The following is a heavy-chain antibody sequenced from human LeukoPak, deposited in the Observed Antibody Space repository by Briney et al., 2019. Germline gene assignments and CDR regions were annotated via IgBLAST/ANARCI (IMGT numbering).Heavy chain of an antibody. CDR2: IYSGGST. V-gene: IGHV3-66*01. CDR3: ARAHMVRGVGPTDFDY. D-gene: IGHD3-10*01. Sequence: PGGSLRLSCAASGFTVSSNYMSWVRQAPGKGLEWVSVIYSGGSTYYADSVKGRFTISRDNSNNTLYLQMNSLRAEDTAVYYCARAHMVRGVGPTDFDYWGQGTLVTVSS. J-gene: IGHJ4*02. CDR1: GFTVSSNY.